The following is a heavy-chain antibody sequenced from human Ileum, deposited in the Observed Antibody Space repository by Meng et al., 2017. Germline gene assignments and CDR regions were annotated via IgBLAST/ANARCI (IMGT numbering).Heavy chain of an antibody. V-gene: IGHV4-38-2*02. CDR1: GYVITSGYF. Sequence: GSLRLSCNVSGYVITSGYFWGWIRQPPGKGLEWIGSIFHTGSTHYNPSLKSRVTISVDTSKNQFSLKVRYVTAADTAVYYCARGRSPGYGGHDGMAVWGRGTMVTVSS. CDR3: ARGRSPGYGGHDGMAV. CDR2: IFHTGST. J-gene: IGHJ6*02. D-gene: IGHD5-12*01.